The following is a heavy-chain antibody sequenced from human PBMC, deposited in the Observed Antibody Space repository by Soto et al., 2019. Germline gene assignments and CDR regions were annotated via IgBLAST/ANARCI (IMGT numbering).Heavy chain of an antibody. V-gene: IGHV4-34*01. J-gene: IGHJ3*01. CDR3: ARKKFGSLKANDAFDL. CDR1: GGSFSAYY. CDR2: INHSGST. Sequence: SETLSLTCAVYGGSFSAYYWSWIRQPPGKGLEWIGEINHSGSTNYNPSLKTRVTISVDTSKNHFSLKLRFVTAADTAVYFCARKKFGSLKANDAFDLWGQGTMVTVSS. D-gene: IGHD3-16*01.